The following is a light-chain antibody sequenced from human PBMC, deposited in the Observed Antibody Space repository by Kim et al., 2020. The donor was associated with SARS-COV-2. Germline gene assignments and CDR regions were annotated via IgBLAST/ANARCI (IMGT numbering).Light chain of an antibody. CDR1: QSVSNSY. CDR3: QQDDAPPDT. CDR2: GAS. J-gene: IGKJ2*01. Sequence: DIVLTQSPGTLSLSPGDRATLSCSASQSVSNSYLAWYQQKPGQAPRLLIFGASSKATGIPDRFSGSGSGTDFTLTISRLEAEYVAVYSWQQDDAPPDTFGRGTKLEIK. V-gene: IGKV3-20*01.